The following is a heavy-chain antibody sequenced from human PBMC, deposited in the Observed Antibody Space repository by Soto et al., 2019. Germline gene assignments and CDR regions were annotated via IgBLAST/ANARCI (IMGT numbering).Heavy chain of an antibody. V-gene: IGHV5-51*01. CDR1: GYSFTSYW. CDR2: IYPGDSDT. Sequence: RGESLKISCKGSGYSFTSYWIGWVRQMPGKGLEWMGIIYPGDSDTRYSPSFQGQVTISADKSISTAYLQWSSLKASDTAMYYCAKLYDSSGYYRAEYFQHWGQGTLVTVSS. D-gene: IGHD3-22*01. CDR3: AKLYDSSGYYRAEYFQH. J-gene: IGHJ1*01.